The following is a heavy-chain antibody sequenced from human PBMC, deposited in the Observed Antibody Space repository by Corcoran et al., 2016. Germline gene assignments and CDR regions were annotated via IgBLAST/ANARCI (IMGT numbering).Heavy chain of an antibody. CDR2: MNPNRGNT. CDR1: GYTFTSYG. CDR3: ARGRPLVDSSSSFDY. J-gene: IGHJ4*02. D-gene: IGHD6-6*01. Sequence: QVQLVQSGAEVKKPGASVKVSCMASGYTFTSYGIYWVRQATGQGLEWMGWMNPNRGNTGYAQKFQGRVTMTRNTSISTAYMELSSLGSEDTAVDYCARGRPLVDSSSSFDYWGQGTLVTVSS. V-gene: IGHV1-8*01.